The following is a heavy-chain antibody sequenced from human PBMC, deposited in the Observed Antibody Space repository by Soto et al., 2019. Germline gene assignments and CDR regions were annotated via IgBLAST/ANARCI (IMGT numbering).Heavy chain of an antibody. CDR3: ARASGGSCYSCVDYYYGMDV. Sequence: SVKVSCKASGGTFSSYAISWVRQAPGQGLEWMGGIIPIFGTANYAQKFQGRVTITADESTSTAYMELSSLRSEDTAVYYCARASGGSCYSCVDYYYGMDVWGQGTTVTVSS. CDR2: IIPIFGTA. CDR1: GGTFSSYA. D-gene: IGHD2-15*01. J-gene: IGHJ6*02. V-gene: IGHV1-69*13.